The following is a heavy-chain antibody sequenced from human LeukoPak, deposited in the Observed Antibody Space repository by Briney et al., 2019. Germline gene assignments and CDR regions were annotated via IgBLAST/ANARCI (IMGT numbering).Heavy chain of an antibody. J-gene: IGHJ4*02. D-gene: IGHD2-8*01. CDR1: GGSISSSSYY. CDR3: ARRLTEYCTKGVCYWFDD. Sequence: SETLSLTCTVSGGSISSSSYYWGWIRQPPGKGLEWIGSIYYSGSTYYNPSLKSRVTISVDTSKNQFSLQLRSVTAADTAVYYCARRLTEYCTKGVCYWFDDWGRGSPVTVS. CDR2: IYYSGST. V-gene: IGHV4-39*01.